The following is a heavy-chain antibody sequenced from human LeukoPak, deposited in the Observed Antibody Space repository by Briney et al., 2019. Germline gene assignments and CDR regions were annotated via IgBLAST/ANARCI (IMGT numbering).Heavy chain of an antibody. D-gene: IGHD2-15*01. V-gene: IGHV1-69*05. CDR2: IIPIFGTA. CDR1: GGTFSSYA. J-gene: IGHJ4*02. CDR3: ARDFEDCSGGSCLYYFDY. Sequence: SSVKVSCKASGGTFSSYAISWVRQAPGQGLEWMGRIIPIFGTANYAPKFQGRVTITTDESTSTAYMELSSLRSEDTAVYYCARDFEDCSGGSCLYYFDYWGQGTLVTVSS.